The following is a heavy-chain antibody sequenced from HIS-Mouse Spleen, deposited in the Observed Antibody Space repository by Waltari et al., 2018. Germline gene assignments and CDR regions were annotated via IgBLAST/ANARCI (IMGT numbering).Heavy chain of an antibody. CDR1: GFTFSSYA. D-gene: IGHD2-2*01. V-gene: IGHV3-30-3*01. CDR3: ARGYCSSTSCYAFDI. CDR2: ISYDGSNK. Sequence: QVQLVESGGGVVQPGRSLRLSCAASGFTFSSYAMHWVRQAPGKGLEWVAVISYDGSNKYYADSVKGRFTISRDNSKNTLYLQMNSLRAEDTAVYYCARGYCSSTSCYAFDIWGQGTMVTVSS. J-gene: IGHJ3*02.